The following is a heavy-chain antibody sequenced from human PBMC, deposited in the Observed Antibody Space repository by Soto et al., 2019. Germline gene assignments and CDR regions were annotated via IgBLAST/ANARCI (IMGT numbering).Heavy chain of an antibody. J-gene: IGHJ3*02. V-gene: IGHV4-59*08. D-gene: IGHD4-17*01. CDR3: ARRDYGENAFDI. CDR2: IYYSGST. CDR1: GGSISSYY. Sequence: QVQLQESGPGLVKPSETLSLTCTVSGGSISSYYWSWIRQPPGKGLEWIGYIYYSGSTNYNPSLKSRVIISVDTSKNQFSLKLSSVTAADTAVYYCARRDYGENAFDIWGQGTMVTVSS.